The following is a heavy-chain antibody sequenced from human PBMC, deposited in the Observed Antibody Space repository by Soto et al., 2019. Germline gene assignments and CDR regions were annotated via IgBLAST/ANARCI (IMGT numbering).Heavy chain of an antibody. CDR2: IIPILGIA. CDR3: ARDLRGGGYDAFDI. D-gene: IGHD4-17*01. Sequence: QVQLVQSGAEVKKPGSSVKVSCKASGGTFSSYTISWVRQAPGQGLEWMGRIIPILGIANYAQKFQGRVTITADKSTSTAYMELSSLRSEDTAVYYCARDLRGGGYDAFDIWGQWTMVTVSS. V-gene: IGHV1-69*08. CDR1: GGTFSSYT. J-gene: IGHJ3*02.